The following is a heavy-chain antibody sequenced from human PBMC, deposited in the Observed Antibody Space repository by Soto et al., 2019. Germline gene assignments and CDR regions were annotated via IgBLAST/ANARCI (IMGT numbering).Heavy chain of an antibody. CDR2: INACSGKT. D-gene: IGHD3-22*01. J-gene: IGHJ4*02. CDR1: GYTFTSYA. CDR3: GRGSGTIIERH. Sequence: ASVKVSCKASGYTFTSYAMHWARQAPGQRLEGMGWINACSGKTKYSQKSQGRVTITRDTSASTAYMELSSLRAEDTAVYYCGRGSGTIIERHWGQGTLFTVAS. V-gene: IGHV1-3*01.